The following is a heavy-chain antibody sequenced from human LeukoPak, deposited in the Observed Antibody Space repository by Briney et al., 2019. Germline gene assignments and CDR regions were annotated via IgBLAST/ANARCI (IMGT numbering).Heavy chain of an antibody. CDR2: MNPNSGST. CDR3: AWSSGYYYYYYYGMDV. V-gene: IGHV1-8*01. Sequence: ASVKVSCKASGYTFTSYDINWVRQATGQGLEWMGWMNPNSGSTGYAQKFQGRVTMTRNTSISTAYMELSSLRSEDTAVYYCAWSSGYYYYYYYGMDVWGQGTTVTVSS. J-gene: IGHJ6*02. CDR1: GYTFTSYD. D-gene: IGHD3-22*01.